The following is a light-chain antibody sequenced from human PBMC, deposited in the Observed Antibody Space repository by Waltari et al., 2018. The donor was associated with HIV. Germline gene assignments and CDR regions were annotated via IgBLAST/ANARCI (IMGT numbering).Light chain of an antibody. V-gene: IGLV3-1*01. J-gene: IGLJ2*01. Sequence: SNELAQSPSVSVSPGQTATITCSGDKLGERYVSWYQHKPGQSPVLILYEDLKRPSGIPERFSGSNSGNTATLTISGSQAVDEADYYCQAWASNSRVVFGRGTKLTVL. CDR2: EDL. CDR3: QAWASNSRVV. CDR1: KLGERY.